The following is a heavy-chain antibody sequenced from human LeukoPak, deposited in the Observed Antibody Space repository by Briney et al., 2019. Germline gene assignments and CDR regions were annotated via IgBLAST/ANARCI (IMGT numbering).Heavy chain of an antibody. D-gene: IGHD6-19*01. V-gene: IGHV3-15*01. CDR1: GFTFSNAW. CDR3: TTDRLAVAGTEVNWFDP. Sequence: PGGSLRPSCAASGFTFSNAWMSWVRQAPGKGLEWVGRIKSKTDGGTTDYAAPVKGRFTISRDDSKNTLYLQMNSLKTEDTAVYYCTTDRLAVAGTEVNWFDPWGQGTLVTVSS. CDR2: IKSKTDGGTT. J-gene: IGHJ5*02.